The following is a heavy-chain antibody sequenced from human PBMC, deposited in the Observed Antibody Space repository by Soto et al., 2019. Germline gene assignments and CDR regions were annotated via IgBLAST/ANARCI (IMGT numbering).Heavy chain of an antibody. CDR1: GYTFTSFY. CDR2: INPSGTTT. D-gene: IGHD1-1*01. CDR3: AQPQLARNYYSGMEV. Sequence: QVQLVQSGAEVKKPGASVKVSCKASGYTFTSFYMHWVRQAPGQGLEWMGIINPSGTTTDYAQKCQGRVTMTRDTSTSTYYMELSSLTSEDTAVYYCAQPQLARNYYSGMEVWGQGTAVTVSS. V-gene: IGHV1-46*01. J-gene: IGHJ6*02.